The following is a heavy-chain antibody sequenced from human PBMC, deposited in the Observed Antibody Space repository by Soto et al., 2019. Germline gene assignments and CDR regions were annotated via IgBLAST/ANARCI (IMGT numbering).Heavy chain of an antibody. J-gene: IGHJ3*01. CDR1: KFNFSAYA. D-gene: IGHD6-19*01. CDR3: AKSIAVALSAAFDV. V-gene: IGHV3-23*01. CDR2: ISGSGKTT. Sequence: EVQLLESGGGLVQPGESLRLSCSASKFNFSAYAMGWGRQAPGKGLEWVSGISGSGKTTYYADSVKGHFSISRDNSKSTLFLEMHSLGVADTAIYYCAKSIAVALSAAFDVWGQGTMVTVSS.